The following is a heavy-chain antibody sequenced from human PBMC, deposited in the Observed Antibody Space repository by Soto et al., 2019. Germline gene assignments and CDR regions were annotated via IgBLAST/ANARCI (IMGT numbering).Heavy chain of an antibody. CDR1: GSTLSNYA. Sequence: PGGSLRLSCEASGSTLSNYAMHWVRQAPGKGLEWVAVISYDGDKKYYADSVKGRFTISRDSSKTTLYLQMNSLRTEDTAVYYCARVGMATTSHPDYWGQGTLVTVSS. V-gene: IGHV3-30-3*01. CDR3: ARVGMATTSHPDY. CDR2: ISYDGDKK. D-gene: IGHD4-17*01. J-gene: IGHJ4*02.